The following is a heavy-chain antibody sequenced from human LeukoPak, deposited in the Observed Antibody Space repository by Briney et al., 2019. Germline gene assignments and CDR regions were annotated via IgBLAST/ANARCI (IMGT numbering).Heavy chain of an antibody. CDR1: GFTFSSYA. CDR3: ASSSWYRDYYYYGMDV. CDR2: ISYDGSNK. Sequence: GGSLRLSCAASGFTFSSYAMHWVRQAPGKGLEWVAVISYDGSNKYYADSVKGRLTISRDNSKNTLYLQMNSLRAEDTAVYYCASSSWYRDYYYYGMDVWGQGTTVTVSS. J-gene: IGHJ6*02. V-gene: IGHV3-30-3*01. D-gene: IGHD6-13*01.